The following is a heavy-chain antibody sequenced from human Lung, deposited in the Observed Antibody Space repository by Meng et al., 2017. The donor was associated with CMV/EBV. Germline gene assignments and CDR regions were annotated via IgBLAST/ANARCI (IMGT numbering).Heavy chain of an antibody. J-gene: IGHJ3*02. V-gene: IGHV3-30*04. D-gene: IGHD6-13*01. CDR1: GFTFSSYA. CDR3: ERYLYFSSWYRKAFDI. CDR2: ISYDGSNK. Sequence: GGSLRLXCAASGFTFSSYAMHWVRKAPGKGLKWVAVISYDGSNKYYADSVKGRFTSSRDNSKNALYLQMNSLRTEDTAVYYCERYLYFSSWYRKAFDIWGKETIVTVSS.